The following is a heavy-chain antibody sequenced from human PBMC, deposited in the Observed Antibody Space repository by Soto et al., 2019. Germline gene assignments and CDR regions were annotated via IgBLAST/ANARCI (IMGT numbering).Heavy chain of an antibody. CDR3: ARVPDV. CDR1: DGSLDDIY. CDR2: VYQSGST. Sequence: SETLPLTSGFIDGSLDDIYWTWIRQPPGKGLEWLGEVYQSGSTYYNPSLKSRVTISVDRSKNQFSLKLNSVTAADTGVYYCARVPDVWGQGTTVTVSS. J-gene: IGHJ6*02. V-gene: IGHV4-34*01.